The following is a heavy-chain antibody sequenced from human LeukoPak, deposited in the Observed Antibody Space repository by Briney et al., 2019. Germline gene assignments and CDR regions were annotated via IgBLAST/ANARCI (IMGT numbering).Heavy chain of an antibody. CDR3: AGSGWYGLKNWFDH. V-gene: IGHV4-59*11. J-gene: IGHJ5*02. CDR1: GGSISSHY. Sequence: PSETLSLTCTVSGGSISSHYWSWIGQPPGKGLEWIGYIYYSGSTNYNPSLKSRVTISVDTSKNQFSLKLSSVTAADTAVYYCAGSGWYGLKNWFDHWGQGTLVTVSS. CDR2: IYYSGST. D-gene: IGHD6-19*01.